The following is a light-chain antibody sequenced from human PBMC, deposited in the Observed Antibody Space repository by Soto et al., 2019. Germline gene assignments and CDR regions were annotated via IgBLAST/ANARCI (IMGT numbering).Light chain of an antibody. V-gene: IGKV3-20*01. CDR2: RTS. CDR1: QSVSSSY. J-gene: IGKJ1*01. CDR3: QQYYSSPRT. Sequence: EIVLTQSPGTLSLSPGERATLSCRASQSVSSSYLAWYQQKPGQAPRLLIYRTSNRATGIPDRFSGSGSGTDFTLTISRLEPEDFAVYWCQQYYSSPRTFGQGTKVEIK.